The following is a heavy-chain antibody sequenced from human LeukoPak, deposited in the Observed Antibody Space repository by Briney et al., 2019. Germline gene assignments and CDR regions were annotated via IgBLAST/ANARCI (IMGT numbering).Heavy chain of an antibody. D-gene: IGHD5-18*01. V-gene: IGHV4-39*07. J-gene: IGHJ4*02. Sequence: KSSETLSLTCTVSGGSISSYYWGWIRQPPGKGLEWIGSIYYSGSTYYNPSLKSRVTISVDTSKNQFSLKLSSVTAADTAVYYCARDVGYSYGYSGGDFDYWGQGTLVTVSS. CDR3: ARDVGYSYGYSGGDFDY. CDR1: GGSISSYY. CDR2: IYYSGST.